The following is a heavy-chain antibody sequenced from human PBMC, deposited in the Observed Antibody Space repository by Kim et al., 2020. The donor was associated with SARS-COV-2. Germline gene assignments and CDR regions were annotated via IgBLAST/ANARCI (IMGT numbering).Heavy chain of an antibody. V-gene: IGHV1-2*02. J-gene: IGHJ4*02. Sequence: ASVKVSCKASGYTFTGYYMHWVRQAPGQGLEWMGWINPNSGGTNYAQKFQGRVTMTRDTSISTAYMELSRLRSDDTAVYYCARDNWPRVYGDWDTYFDYWGQGTLVTVSS. CDR3: ARDNWPRVYGDWDTYFDY. CDR1: GYTFTGYY. CDR2: INPNSGGT. D-gene: IGHD4-17*01.